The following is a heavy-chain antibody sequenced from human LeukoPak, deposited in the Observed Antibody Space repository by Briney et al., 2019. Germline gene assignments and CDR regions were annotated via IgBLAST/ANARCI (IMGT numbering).Heavy chain of an antibody. CDR3: ARDAAYYDFWSGYFWFDP. CDR1: GGSISSYY. CDR2: IYYSGST. V-gene: IGHV4-59*12. J-gene: IGHJ5*02. Sequence: SETLSLTCTVSGGSISSYYWSWIRQPPGKGLEWIGYIYYSGSTNYNPSLKSRVTMSVDTSKNQFSLKLSSVTAADTAVYYCARDAAYYDFWSGYFWFDPWGQGTLVTVSS. D-gene: IGHD3-3*01.